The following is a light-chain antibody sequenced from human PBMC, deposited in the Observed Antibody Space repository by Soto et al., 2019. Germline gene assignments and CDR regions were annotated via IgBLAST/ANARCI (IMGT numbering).Light chain of an antibody. CDR3: QHYNSYSEA. J-gene: IGKJ1*01. Sequence: DIQMTQSPSTLSASVGDRAAITCRASQSISAWLAWYQQKPGKAPRLLIYKASTLETGVPSRFSGSGSGTESTLTISSLQPDDFATYYCQHYNSYSEAFGQGTKVDIK. V-gene: IGKV1-5*03. CDR1: QSISAW. CDR2: KAS.